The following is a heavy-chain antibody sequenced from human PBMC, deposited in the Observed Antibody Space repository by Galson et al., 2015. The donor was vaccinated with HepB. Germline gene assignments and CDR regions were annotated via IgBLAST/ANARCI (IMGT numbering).Heavy chain of an antibody. Sequence: SLRLSCAASGFIFNDYGMTWVRQAPGKGLQWVSGIFYNGGGTHYVDSVKGRFTISRDNAKKSLYLQMNNLRVDDTALHFCARKNYGDSYDMWGQGTMVTVS. D-gene: IGHD3-16*01. V-gene: IGHV3-20*04. CDR2: IFYNGGGT. J-gene: IGHJ3*02. CDR1: GFIFNDYG. CDR3: ARKNYGDSYDM.